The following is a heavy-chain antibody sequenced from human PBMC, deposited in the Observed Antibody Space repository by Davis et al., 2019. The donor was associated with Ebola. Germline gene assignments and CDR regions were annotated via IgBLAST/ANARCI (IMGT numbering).Heavy chain of an antibody. V-gene: IGHV3-74*01. Sequence: GESLKISCAASGFTFSSYGMHWVRQAPGKGLVYVSRISSDGGITSYADSVKGRFTISRDNAKSTLYLQMNSLRAEDTAVYYCARSSYQPEYWGQGTLVTVSS. CDR3: ARSSYQPEY. J-gene: IGHJ4*02. CDR2: ISSDGGIT. CDR1: GFTFSSYG. D-gene: IGHD2-2*01.